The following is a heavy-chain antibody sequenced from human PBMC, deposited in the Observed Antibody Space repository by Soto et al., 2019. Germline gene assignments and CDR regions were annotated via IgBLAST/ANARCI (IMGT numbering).Heavy chain of an antibody. CDR1: GFTFSAYA. CDR3: ANSFYPSSTNWLSDFGH. D-gene: IGHD3-16*02. CDR2: ISSRGDTT. V-gene: IGHV3-23*01. J-gene: IGHJ4*02. Sequence: EVQLLESGGDLVQPGGSLRLSCVASGFTFSAYAMSWVRQAPGKGLEWVSAISSRGDTTYHADSVRGRFTISRDNSKNTLYLQLSRLRAEDTAVDYCANSFYPSSTNWLSDFGHWGQGTLVTVSS.